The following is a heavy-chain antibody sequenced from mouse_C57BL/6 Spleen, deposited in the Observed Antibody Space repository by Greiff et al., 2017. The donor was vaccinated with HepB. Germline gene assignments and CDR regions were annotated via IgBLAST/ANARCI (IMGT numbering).Heavy chain of an antibody. D-gene: IGHD1-1*01. Sequence: QVQLQQPGAELVKPGASVKLSCKASGYTFTSYWMHWVKQRPGQGLEWIGMIHPNSGSTNYNEKFKSKATLTVDKSSSTAYMQLSSLTSEDSAVYYCASPHYYGSSPLAYWGQGTLVTVSA. CDR3: ASPHYYGSSPLAY. J-gene: IGHJ3*01. CDR2: IHPNSGST. CDR1: GYTFTSYW. V-gene: IGHV1-64*01.